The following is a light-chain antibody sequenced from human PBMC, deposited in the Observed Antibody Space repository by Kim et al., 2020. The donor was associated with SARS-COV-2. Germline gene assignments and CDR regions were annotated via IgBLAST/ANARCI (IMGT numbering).Light chain of an antibody. Sequence: LGQTVRITCQGDSLRSYFASWYQQKPGQAPVLVIYGKNNRPSGIPDRFSGSSSGNTASLTITGAQAEDEADYYCSSRDSSGKHHWVFGGGTQLTVL. J-gene: IGLJ3*02. V-gene: IGLV3-19*01. CDR3: SSRDSSGKHHWV. CDR1: SLRSYF. CDR2: GKN.